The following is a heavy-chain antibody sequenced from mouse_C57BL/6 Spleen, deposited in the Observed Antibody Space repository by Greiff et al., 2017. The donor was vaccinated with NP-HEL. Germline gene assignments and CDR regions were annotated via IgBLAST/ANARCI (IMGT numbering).Heavy chain of an antibody. J-gene: IGHJ3*01. D-gene: IGHD4-1*01. CDR1: GFNIKDYY. Sequence: VQLKESGAELVRPGASVKLSCTASGFNIKDYYMHWVKQRPDQGLEWIGRIDPEAGATEYAPKFQGKATMTADTSSNTAYLQLSSLTSEDTAVYYCTNWEAWFAYWGQGTLVTVSA. CDR2: IDPEAGAT. CDR3: TNWEAWFAY. V-gene: IGHV14-1*01.